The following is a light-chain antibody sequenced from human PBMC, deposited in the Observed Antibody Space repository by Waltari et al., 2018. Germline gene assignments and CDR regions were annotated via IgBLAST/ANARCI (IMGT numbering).Light chain of an antibody. CDR3: SSYTSSITSI. V-gene: IGLV2-14*03. Sequence: QSALTQPASVSGSPGQSITISCTGTSSDIGSYNLFSWYQQHPGQAPKLIIYDVNSRPSGVSNRFSGSKSGNTASLTISGLQAEDEADYYCSSYTSSITSIFGGGTKLTVL. CDR2: DVN. CDR1: SSDIGSYNL. J-gene: IGLJ2*01.